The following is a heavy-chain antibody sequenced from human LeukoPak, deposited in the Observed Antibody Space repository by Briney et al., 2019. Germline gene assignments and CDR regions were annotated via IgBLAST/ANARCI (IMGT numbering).Heavy chain of an antibody. D-gene: IGHD3-16*01. V-gene: IGHV4-59*01. J-gene: IGHJ3*02. CDR1: GGSISSYY. Sequence: SETLSLTCTVSGGSISSYYWSWIRQPPGKGLEWIGYIDDSGSTNYNPSLKSRVTMSVDTSKNQFSLKLSSVTAADTAVYYCARERGDFRFVDIWGQGTMVIVSS. CDR2: IDDSGST. CDR3: ARERGDFRFVDI.